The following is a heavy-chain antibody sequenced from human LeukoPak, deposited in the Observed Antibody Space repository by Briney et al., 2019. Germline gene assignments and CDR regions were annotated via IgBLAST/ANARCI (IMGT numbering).Heavy chain of an antibody. V-gene: IGHV3-30*02. J-gene: IGHJ1*01. D-gene: IGHD2/OR15-2a*01. CDR1: GFTLSVDV. Sequence: GGSLRLSCTASGFTLSVDVIHWVRQAPGKGLEWLASMRSDGSNRYYTGSVKGRFTISRDNSKDTVYLQMNGLRAEDTAVYYCATYSTLNARDFQHWGQGTLVIVSS. CDR2: MRSDGSNR. CDR3: ATYSTLNARDFQH.